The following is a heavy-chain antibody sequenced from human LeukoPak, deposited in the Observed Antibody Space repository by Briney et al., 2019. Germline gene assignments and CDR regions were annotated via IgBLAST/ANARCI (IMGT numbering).Heavy chain of an antibody. J-gene: IGHJ4*02. Sequence: SETLSLTCTVSGGSISSGGYYWTWIRQHPGEGLEWIGYIYHSGNTYYNPSLKSRVTISVDTSKNQFSLKLSSVTAADTAVYYCARQKGYSSGWYFDYWGQGTLVTVSS. D-gene: IGHD6-19*01. CDR3: ARQKGYSSGWYFDY. CDR1: GGSISSGGYY. CDR2: IYHSGNT. V-gene: IGHV4-39*01.